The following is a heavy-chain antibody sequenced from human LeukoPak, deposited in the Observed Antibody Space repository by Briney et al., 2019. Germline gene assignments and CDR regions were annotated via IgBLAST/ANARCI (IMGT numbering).Heavy chain of an antibody. J-gene: IGHJ5*02. Sequence: ASVKVTCKAAGYTFTSYGISWVRQAPGQGLEWMGWISAYNGKTKSAQKLQGRVTMTTDTSTSTAYMELRSLRSDDTAVYYCARGDSDGWFDPWGQGTLVTVSS. CDR3: ARGDSDGWFDP. CDR2: ISAYNGKT. V-gene: IGHV1-18*01. D-gene: IGHD4-23*01. CDR1: GYTFTSYG.